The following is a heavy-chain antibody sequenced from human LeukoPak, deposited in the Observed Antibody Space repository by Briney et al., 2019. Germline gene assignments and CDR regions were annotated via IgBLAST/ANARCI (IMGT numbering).Heavy chain of an antibody. D-gene: IGHD2-2*01. Sequence: GGSLRLSYAASGFTFDDYAMHWVRQAPGKGLEWVSGITWNSGSMAYADSVKGRFTISRDNAKNSLYLQMNSLRAEDTAFYYCAKGCSSTNCPPDYWGQGTLVTVSS. CDR1: GFTFDDYA. J-gene: IGHJ4*02. V-gene: IGHV3-9*01. CDR3: AKGCSSTNCPPDY. CDR2: ITWNSGSM.